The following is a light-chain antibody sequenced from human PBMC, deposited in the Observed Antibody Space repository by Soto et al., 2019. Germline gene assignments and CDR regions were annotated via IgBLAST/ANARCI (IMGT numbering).Light chain of an antibody. CDR3: SSYTSSSTFYV. CDR2: DVS. V-gene: IGLV2-11*01. J-gene: IGLJ1*01. Sequence: QSALTQPRSVSGSPGQSVTISCTGTSSDFGGYNYVSWYQHHPGKAPKLMIYDVSERPSGVPDRFSGSKSGNTASLTISGLQAEDEADYYCSSYTSSSTFYVFGTGTKVTVL. CDR1: SSDFGGYNY.